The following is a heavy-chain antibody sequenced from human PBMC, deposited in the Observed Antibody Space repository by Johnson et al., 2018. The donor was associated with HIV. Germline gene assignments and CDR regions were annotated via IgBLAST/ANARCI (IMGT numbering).Heavy chain of an antibody. D-gene: IGHD1-14*01. CDR2: ISYDGSNN. V-gene: IGHV3-30*04. Sequence: QVQLVESGGGVVQPGRSLRLSCAASGFTFSSYAMHWVRQAPGKGLEWVAVISYDGSNNYYADSVKGRVTISRDNSKNTLYLHRNSLRAEDTAVYYCAREPSGDAFDIWGQGTMVTVSS. J-gene: IGHJ3*02. CDR3: AREPSGDAFDI. CDR1: GFTFSSYA.